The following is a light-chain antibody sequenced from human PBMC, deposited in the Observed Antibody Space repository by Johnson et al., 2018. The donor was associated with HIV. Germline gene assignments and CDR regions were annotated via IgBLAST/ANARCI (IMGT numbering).Light chain of an antibody. V-gene: IGLV1-51*01. CDR2: DNN. J-gene: IGLJ1*01. Sequence: QSVLTQPPSVSAAPGQKVTISCSGSSSNIGNNYVSWYQQLPGTAPKLLIYDNNKRPSGIPDRFSGSKSGTSATLGITGLRTGDEADYYCGTWDSSLSAFYAFGTGTKVTVL. CDR1: SSNIGNNY. CDR3: GTWDSSLSAFYA.